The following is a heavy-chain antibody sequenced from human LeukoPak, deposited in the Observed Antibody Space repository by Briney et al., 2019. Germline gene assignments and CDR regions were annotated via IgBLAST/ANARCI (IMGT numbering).Heavy chain of an antibody. J-gene: IGHJ4*02. CDR1: GGSISSYY. D-gene: IGHD2-21*02. V-gene: IGHV4-59*08. Sequence: PSETLSLTCTVSGGSISSYYWSWIRQPPGKGLEWIGYIYYSGSTNYNPSLKSRVTISVDTSKNLFSLKLSSVTAADTAVYYCARHGGPLLWWSLWGQGTLVTVSA. CDR3: ARHGGPLLWWSL. CDR2: IYYSGST.